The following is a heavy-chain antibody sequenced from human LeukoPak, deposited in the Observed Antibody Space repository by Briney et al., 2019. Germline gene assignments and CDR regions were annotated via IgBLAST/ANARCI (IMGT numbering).Heavy chain of an antibody. D-gene: IGHD2-2*01. J-gene: IGHJ5*02. CDR1: GYTFTDFY. Sequence: GASVKVSCKASGYTFTDFYMLWVRQAPGQGLEWMGWINPNSGGTDYAQKFQGRVTMTRDTSTSTAYMELSRLRSDDTAVYYCARGAVVPATTYNWFDPWGQGTLVTVSS. CDR3: ARGAVVPATTYNWFDP. CDR2: INPNSGGT. V-gene: IGHV1-2*02.